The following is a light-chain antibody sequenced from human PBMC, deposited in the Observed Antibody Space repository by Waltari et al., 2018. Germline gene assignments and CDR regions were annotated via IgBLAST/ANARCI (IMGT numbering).Light chain of an antibody. CDR2: VAS. CDR1: QRVSRS. V-gene: IGKV3-20*01. Sequence: IVLTQSPVTMSFSPGARATFPCRASQRVSRSLAWYQQKPGQNPKLLIYVASTSATGIPYRFTGIGSGTDFSLTISSLEPEDFAIYFCQHYVRLPATFGQGTKVEIK. CDR3: QHYVRLPAT. J-gene: IGKJ1*01.